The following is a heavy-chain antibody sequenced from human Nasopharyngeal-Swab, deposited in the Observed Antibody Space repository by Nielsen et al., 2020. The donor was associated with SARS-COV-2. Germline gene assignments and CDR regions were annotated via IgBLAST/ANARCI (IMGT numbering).Heavy chain of an antibody. D-gene: IGHD2-15*01. CDR2: ISWNSGSI. Sequence: GGSLRLSCAASGFTFDDYAMHWVRQAPGKGLEWVSGISWNSGSIGYADSVKGRFTISRGNAKNSLYLQMNSLRAEDTALYYCAKDIEDGYCSGGSCYSFDYWGQGTLVTVSS. J-gene: IGHJ4*02. CDR1: GFTFDDYA. CDR3: AKDIEDGYCSGGSCYSFDY. V-gene: IGHV3-9*01.